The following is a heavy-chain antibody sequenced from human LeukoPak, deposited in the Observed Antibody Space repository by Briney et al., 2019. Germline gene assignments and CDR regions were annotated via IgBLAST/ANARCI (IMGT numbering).Heavy chain of an antibody. D-gene: IGHD3-3*01. CDR1: GFTFDDYT. J-gene: IGHJ6*02. Sequence: GGSLRLSCAASGFTFDDYTMHWVRQAPGKGLEWVSLISWDGGSTYYADSVKGRFTISRDNSKNSLYLQMNSLRTEDTALYYCARARWSGYYAPYYYGMDVWGQGTTVTVSS. V-gene: IGHV3-43*01. CDR2: ISWDGGST. CDR3: ARARWSGYYAPYYYGMDV.